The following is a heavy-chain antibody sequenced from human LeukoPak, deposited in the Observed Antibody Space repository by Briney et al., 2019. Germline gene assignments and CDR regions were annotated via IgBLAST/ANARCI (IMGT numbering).Heavy chain of an antibody. Sequence: GASVKVSCKTFGYTFTSSDFNWVRQATGQGLEWMGWMDPNSGNTGYAQKFQGRVTMTRDTSISTAYMELSSLTSEDTAVYYCARGFVRDGYNLLPGGYWGQGTLVTVSS. D-gene: IGHD5-24*01. CDR3: ARGFVRDGYNLLPGGY. V-gene: IGHV1-8*01. CDR1: GYTFTSSD. CDR2: MDPNSGNT. J-gene: IGHJ4*02.